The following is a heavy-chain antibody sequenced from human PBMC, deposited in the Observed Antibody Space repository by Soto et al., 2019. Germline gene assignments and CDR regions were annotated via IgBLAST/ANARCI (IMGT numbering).Heavy chain of an antibody. CDR3: ARGLGGSAPTNFDY. CDR1: GGSFSGYY. J-gene: IGHJ4*02. D-gene: IGHD6-25*01. Sequence: SETLSLTCAVYGGSFSGYYWSWIRQPPGKGLEWIGEINHSGSTNYNPSLKSRVTISVDTSRNQFSLKLSSVTAADTAVYYCARGLGGSAPTNFDYWGQGTLVTVSS. V-gene: IGHV4-34*01. CDR2: INHSGST.